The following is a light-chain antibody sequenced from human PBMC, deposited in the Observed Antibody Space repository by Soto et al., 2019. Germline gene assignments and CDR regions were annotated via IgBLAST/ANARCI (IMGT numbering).Light chain of an antibody. CDR1: LSLLYSDGKTY. V-gene: IGKV2-29*03. Sequence: DVVMTQTPVSLSVTPGQAASISCKSTLSLLYSDGKTYLYWYLQKPGKAPQLLIYEGSRRSSGVPERFSGTGSGKDFTLTISRVEADDVGIYYCLQSIYLPLTFGGGTTVEIK. CDR3: LQSIYLPLT. J-gene: IGKJ4*01. CDR2: EGS.